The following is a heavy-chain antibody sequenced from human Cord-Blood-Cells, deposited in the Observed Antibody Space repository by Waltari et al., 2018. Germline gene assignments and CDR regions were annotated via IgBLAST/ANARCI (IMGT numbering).Heavy chain of an antibody. Sequence: QVQLVQSGAEVKKPGSSVKVSCKASEGTFSSYAISWVRQAPGQGLEWMGGSIPSCGTANYAQKFQGRVTITADESTSTAYMGLSSLSSEGAAVYYCAMEAARPGSLGEDILDYWGQGTLVTVSS. CDR1: EGTFSSYA. CDR2: SIPSCGTA. V-gene: IGHV1-69*01. CDR3: AMEAARPGSLGEDILDY. J-gene: IGHJ4*02. D-gene: IGHD6-6*01.